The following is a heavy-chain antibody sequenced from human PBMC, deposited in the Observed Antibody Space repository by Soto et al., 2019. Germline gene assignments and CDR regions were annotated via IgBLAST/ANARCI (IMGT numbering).Heavy chain of an antibody. CDR3: ARVAWITMVRGVTGEFDP. Sequence: SETLSLTCNVSDGSIKSGGYYWGWIRQPPGKGLEWIGYIYYSGSTYYNPSLKSRVTISVDTSKNQFSLKLSSVTAADTAVYYCARVAWITMVRGVTGEFDPWGQGTLVTVSS. D-gene: IGHD3-10*01. J-gene: IGHJ5*02. CDR1: DGSIKSGGYY. CDR2: IYYSGST. V-gene: IGHV4-30-4*01.